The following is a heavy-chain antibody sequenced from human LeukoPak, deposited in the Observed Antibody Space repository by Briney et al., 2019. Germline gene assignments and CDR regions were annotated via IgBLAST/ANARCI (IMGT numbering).Heavy chain of an antibody. Sequence: PGGSLRLSCAASGFTFDDYAMHWVRQAPGKGLEWVSGISWNSGSIGYADSVKGRFTISRDNAKNSLYLQMNSLRAEDTALYYCAKDRGRWGSDHGDLFDYWGQGTLVTVSS. CDR2: ISWNSGSI. CDR1: GFTFDDYA. V-gene: IGHV3-9*01. D-gene: IGHD4-17*01. J-gene: IGHJ4*02. CDR3: AKDRGRWGSDHGDLFDY.